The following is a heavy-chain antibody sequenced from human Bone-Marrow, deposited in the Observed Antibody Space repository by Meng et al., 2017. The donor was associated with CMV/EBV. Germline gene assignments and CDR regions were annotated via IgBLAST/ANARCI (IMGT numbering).Heavy chain of an antibody. V-gene: IGHV3-23*01. CDR2: ISGSGGST. Sequence: GESLKISCAASGFTFSSYWMSWVRQAPGKGLEWVSAISGSGGSTYYADSVKGRFTISRDNSKNTLYLQMNSLRAEDTAVYYCAKAGWLAPREYGMDVWGQGTTVTVSS. CDR1: GFTFSSYW. D-gene: IGHD3-22*01. CDR3: AKAGWLAPREYGMDV. J-gene: IGHJ6*02.